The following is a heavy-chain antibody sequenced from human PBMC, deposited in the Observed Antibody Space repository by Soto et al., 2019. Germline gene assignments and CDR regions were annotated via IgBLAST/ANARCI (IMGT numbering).Heavy chain of an antibody. CDR1: GFTFSSYA. CDR2: ISYDGSNK. Sequence: GGSLRLSCAASGFTFSSYAMHWVRQAPGKGLEWVAVISYDGSNKYYADSVKGRFTISRDNSKNTLYLQMNSLRAEDTAVYYCARGLVLSSSWYGKGNYFDYWGQGTLVTVSS. D-gene: IGHD6-13*01. V-gene: IGHV3-30-3*01. CDR3: ARGLVLSSSWYGKGNYFDY. J-gene: IGHJ4*02.